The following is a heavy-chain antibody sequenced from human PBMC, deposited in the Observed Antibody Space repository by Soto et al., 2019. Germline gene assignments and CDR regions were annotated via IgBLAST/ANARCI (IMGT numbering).Heavy chain of an antibody. CDR1: GGTFSSYA. Sequence: QVQLVQSGAEVKKPGSSVKVSCKASGGTFSSYAISWVRQAPGQGLEWMGGIIPIFGTANYAQKFQGRVTITADESTSKAYMELSSPRSEDTAVYYCAREGGEGDSPPYYYYNGMAVWGQGTTVTVSS. CDR2: IIPIFGTA. D-gene: IGHD2-21*02. J-gene: IGHJ6*02. V-gene: IGHV1-69*01. CDR3: AREGGEGDSPPYYYYNGMAV.